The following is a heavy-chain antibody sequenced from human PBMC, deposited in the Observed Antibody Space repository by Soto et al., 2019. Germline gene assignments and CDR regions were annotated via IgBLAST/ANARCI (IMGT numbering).Heavy chain of an antibody. CDR2: IAYDGNEK. D-gene: IGHD1-26*01. CDR3: GKDVGDYVPYYYGVDV. V-gene: IGHV3-30*18. Sequence: QVQLVESGGGVVQPGTSLRLSCAASGFTFKTHAMHWVRQAPGKGLEWMAVIAYDGNEKLSADSVKGRCTISRDNSKNALYLQINTLRNEDTAVYYCGKDVGDYVPYYYGVDVWGQGTTVTVSS. J-gene: IGHJ6*02. CDR1: GFTFKTHA.